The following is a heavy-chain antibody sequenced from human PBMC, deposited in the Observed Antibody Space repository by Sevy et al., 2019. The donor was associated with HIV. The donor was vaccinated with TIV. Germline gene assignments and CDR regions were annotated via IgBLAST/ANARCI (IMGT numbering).Heavy chain of an antibody. CDR1: GFTFSRNW. CDR3: ARGPPSFYHHTSGFGY. J-gene: IGHJ4*01. D-gene: IGHD3-22*01. Sequence: GGSLRLSCAASGFTFSRNWMNWVRQAPGKGLEWVAHIKQDGSEKYYVDSVRGRFAISRDNAKNSLHLQMNSLRAEDTAVYYCARGPPSFYHHTSGFGYWGRGTLVTVSS. CDR2: IKQDGSEK. V-gene: IGHV3-7*01.